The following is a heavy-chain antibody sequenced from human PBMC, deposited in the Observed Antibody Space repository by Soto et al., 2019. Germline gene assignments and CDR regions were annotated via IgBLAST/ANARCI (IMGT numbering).Heavy chain of an antibody. Sequence: QVQLVESGGGVVQPGRSLRLSCAASGFTFSGYGMHWVRQAPGKGLDWVAAISNYASTKHYADSVKGRFTISRDNSKNTLDLQMNSLSAEDTAVYYCAKDRVSEHSSGWPQGHWGQGTLVTVSS. CDR1: GFTFSGYG. J-gene: IGHJ4*02. CDR3: AKDRVSEHSSGWPQGH. V-gene: IGHV3-30*18. CDR2: ISNYASTK. D-gene: IGHD6-19*01.